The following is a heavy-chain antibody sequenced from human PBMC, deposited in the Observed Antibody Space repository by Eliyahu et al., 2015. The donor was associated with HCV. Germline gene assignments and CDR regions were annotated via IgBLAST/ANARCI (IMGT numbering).Heavy chain of an antibody. CDR1: GXTFSIYA. Sequence: QWHLVHSGAEVKXPGSSVXVSXKXXGXTFSIYAITWLRQAPGQGLEWMGGIRPVFGTTRYAKRFQDRITITADEFTSTAYMELSSLRSEDTATYFCARAMERGYDDYEEYYRDYWGPGTLVTVSS. CDR2: IRPVFGTT. J-gene: IGHJ4*02. D-gene: IGHD4-17*01. CDR3: ARAMERGYDDYEEYYRDY. V-gene: IGHV1-69*01.